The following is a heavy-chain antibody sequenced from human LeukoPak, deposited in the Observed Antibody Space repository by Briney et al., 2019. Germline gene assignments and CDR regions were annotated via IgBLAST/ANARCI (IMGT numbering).Heavy chain of an antibody. CDR2: ISVTDGST. CDR3: AKDSHY. J-gene: IGHJ4*02. V-gene: IGHV3-23*01. Sequence: GGSLRLSCAASGFTFSNYAMNWVRQAPGKGLEWVSAISVTDGSTYYADSVKGRFTISRDNSKSTLYLQMNSLRAEDTAVYYCAKDSHYWGQGTLVTVSS. CDR1: GFTFSNYA.